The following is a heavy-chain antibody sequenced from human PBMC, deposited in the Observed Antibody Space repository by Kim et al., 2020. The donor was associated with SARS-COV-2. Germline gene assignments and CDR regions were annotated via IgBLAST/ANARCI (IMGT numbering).Heavy chain of an antibody. Sequence: GWSLRLSCVASGFSVRSKYMSWVRQAPGKGLEWVSVIYRGGDTYYADSVRGRFLISRDNSKNTLYLQMNTLRAEDTAVYYCARDQIVGATWYFDLWGRGT. J-gene: IGHJ2*01. V-gene: IGHV3-66*01. D-gene: IGHD1-26*01. CDR2: IYRGGDT. CDR3: ARDQIVGATWYFDL. CDR1: GFSVRSKY.